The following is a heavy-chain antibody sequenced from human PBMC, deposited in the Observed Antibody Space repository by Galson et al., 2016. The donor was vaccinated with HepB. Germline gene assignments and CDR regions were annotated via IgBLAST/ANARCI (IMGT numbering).Heavy chain of an antibody. D-gene: IGHD1-26*01. CDR2: TSGSGGSA. V-gene: IGHV3-23*01. J-gene: IGHJ4*02. CDR1: GFMFSNYA. Sequence: SLRLSCAASGFMFSNYAMTWVRQAPGKGLQWVSSTSGSGGSAYYADSVKVRFTISRDNSKNTLYLQMNSLRADDTAIYYCAKGGDIWSHYFVSWGQGTLVTVSS. CDR3: AKGGDIWSHYFVS.